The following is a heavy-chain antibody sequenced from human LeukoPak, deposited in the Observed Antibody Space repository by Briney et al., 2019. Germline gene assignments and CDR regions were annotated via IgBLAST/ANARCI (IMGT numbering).Heavy chain of an antibody. CDR1: GFTFSNAC. CDR3: TTGYPLRYFDWLFKNWFDP. V-gene: IGHV3-15*01. CDR2: IKHKTDGGTT. Sequence: GGSLRLSCAASGFTFSNACMSWVRQAPGKGLEWVGRIKHKTDGGTTDYDAPVKGRFTISRDDSKNTLYLQMNSLKTEDTAVYYCTTGYPLRYFDWLFKNWFDPWGQGTLVTVSS. J-gene: IGHJ5*02. D-gene: IGHD3-9*01.